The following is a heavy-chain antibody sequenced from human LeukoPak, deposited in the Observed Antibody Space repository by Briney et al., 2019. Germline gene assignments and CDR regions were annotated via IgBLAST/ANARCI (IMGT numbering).Heavy chain of an antibody. CDR1: GASISSYY. Sequence: SETLSLTRTVSGASISSYYWSWIRQPAGKGLEWIGRIHTTGGTRYNPSLKSRITMSVDASKNQFSLKVSSVTAADTAVYYCARDLALGYCPSSSCSSPLFDYWGQGTLVTVSS. CDR2: IHTTGGT. V-gene: IGHV4-4*07. J-gene: IGHJ4*02. CDR3: ARDLALGYCPSSSCSSPLFDY. D-gene: IGHD2-2*01.